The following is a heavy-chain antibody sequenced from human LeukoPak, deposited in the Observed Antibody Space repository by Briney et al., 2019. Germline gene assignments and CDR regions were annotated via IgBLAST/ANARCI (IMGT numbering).Heavy chain of an antibody. V-gene: IGHV4-30-4*01. CDR3: ASFYQAYYFDY. D-gene: IGHD2-21*01. J-gene: IGHJ4*02. Sequence: SQTLSLTCTVSGGSISSGDYYWSWIRQPPGKGLEWIGYIFYTGSTYYNPSLKSRVTISVDTSKNQFSLKLSSVTAADTAVYYCASFYQAYYFDYWGQGTLVTVSS. CDR1: GGSISSGDYY. CDR2: IFYTGST.